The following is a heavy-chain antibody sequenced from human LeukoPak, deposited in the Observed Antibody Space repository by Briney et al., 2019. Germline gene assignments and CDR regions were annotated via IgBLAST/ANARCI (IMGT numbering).Heavy chain of an antibody. CDR1: GGSISSYY. J-gene: IGHJ4*02. CDR3: ARDSYYDGSGYYGWEPPFDY. V-gene: IGHV4-4*07. D-gene: IGHD3-22*01. CDR2: IYTSGST. Sequence: SETLSLTCTVSGGSISSYYWSWIRQPAGKGLEWIGRIYTSGSTNYNPSLKSRVTMSVDTSKNQFSLKLSSVTAADTAVYYCARDSYYDGSGYYGWEPPFDYWGQGTLVTVSS.